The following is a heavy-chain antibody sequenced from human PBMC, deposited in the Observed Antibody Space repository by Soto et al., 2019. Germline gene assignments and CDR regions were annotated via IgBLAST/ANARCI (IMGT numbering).Heavy chain of an antibody. CDR3: AKGASTTVFAFNDY. J-gene: IGHJ4*02. V-gene: IGHV3-9*01. CDR2: ISWNSGNL. Sequence: EVQLVESGGGLVQPGRSLRLSCAASGFTFDDYAMHWVRQGPGKGLEWVSIISWNSGNLGYADSVKGRFTISRDNAKNSLYLKMNSLRGEDTALYYCAKGASTTVFAFNDYWGQGTLVTVSS. D-gene: IGHD4-17*01. CDR1: GFTFDDYA.